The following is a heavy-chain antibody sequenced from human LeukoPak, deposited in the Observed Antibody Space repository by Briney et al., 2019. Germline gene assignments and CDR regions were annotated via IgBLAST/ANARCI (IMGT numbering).Heavy chain of an antibody. V-gene: IGHV3-21*01. Sequence: PGGSLRLSCAASGFTFSHYSMNWVRQAPGKGLEWVSSISSSSSYIYYADSVKGRFTISRDNAKNSLYLQLNSLGAEDTAVYYCVRLYDDYTNGHFDSWGQGTLVTVSS. CDR1: GFTFSHYS. D-gene: IGHD4-11*01. CDR3: VRLYDDYTNGHFDS. CDR2: ISSSSSYI. J-gene: IGHJ4*02.